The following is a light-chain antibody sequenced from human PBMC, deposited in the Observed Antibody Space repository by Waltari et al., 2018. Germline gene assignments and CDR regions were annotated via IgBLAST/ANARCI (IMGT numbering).Light chain of an antibody. J-gene: IGKJ2*02. CDR3: QQSYSTPST. V-gene: IGKV1-39*01. Sequence: DIQMTQSPSSLSASVGDIVTITCRASQSISSYLNWYQQKPGKAPKLLIYAASSLQSGVPSRFSGSGSGTDFTLTISSLQPEDFATYYCQQSYSTPSTFGQGTKLEIK. CDR1: QSISSY. CDR2: AAS.